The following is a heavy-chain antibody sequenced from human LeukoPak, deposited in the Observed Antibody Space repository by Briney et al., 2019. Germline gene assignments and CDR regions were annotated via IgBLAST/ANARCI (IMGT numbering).Heavy chain of an antibody. V-gene: IGHV3-23*01. D-gene: IGHD3-16*02. CDR3: AKDQEYSYRPARGFFDY. J-gene: IGHJ4*02. CDR2: MSGSGNST. Sequence: VGSLRLSSAASGFTFSSYAMSWVLQAPGKGLEWVSGMSGSGNSTFYTDSVKGRFTISRDNSKNTLYLQMNSLRVQDTAIYSCAKDQEYSYRPARGFFDYWGQGTLVTVSS. CDR1: GFTFSSYA.